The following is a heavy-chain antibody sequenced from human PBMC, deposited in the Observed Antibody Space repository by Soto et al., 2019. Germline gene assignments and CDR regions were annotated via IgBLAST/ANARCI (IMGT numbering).Heavy chain of an antibody. CDR1: GGAFSSYA. J-gene: IGHJ4*02. V-gene: IGHV1-69*05. D-gene: IGHD3-16*02. CDR3: ARAIAGGYRYTTLDY. Sequence: SVKVSCKASGGAFSSYAISWVRQAPGQGLEWMGGIIPIFGSPNYAQKFQGRVTITRDTSASTAYMELSSLRSEDTAVYYCARAIAGGYRYTTLDYWGQGTLVTVSS. CDR2: IIPIFGSP.